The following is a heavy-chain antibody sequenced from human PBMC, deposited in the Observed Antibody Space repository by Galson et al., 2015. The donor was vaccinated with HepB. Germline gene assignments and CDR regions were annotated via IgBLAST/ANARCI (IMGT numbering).Heavy chain of an antibody. CDR3: ASPSVVVTAANAFDI. D-gene: IGHD2-21*02. CDR2: IAPSDSYT. CDR1: GSSFTSYW. Sequence: QSGAEVIKPGESLRISCKGSGSSFTSYWISWVRQMPGKGLEWMGRIAPSDSYTNYSPSFQGHVTISADKSISTAYLQWSSLKASDTAMYYCASPSVVVTAANAFDIWGQGTMVTVSS. V-gene: IGHV5-10-1*01. J-gene: IGHJ3*02.